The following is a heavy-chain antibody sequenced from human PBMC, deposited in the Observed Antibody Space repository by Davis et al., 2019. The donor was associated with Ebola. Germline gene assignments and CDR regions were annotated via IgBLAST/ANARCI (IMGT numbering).Heavy chain of an antibody. D-gene: IGHD2-2*01. CDR3: ARVPAATDNYYYYGMDV. Sequence: GESLKISCVASGFTFTTSTMHWVRQAPGKGLEWVSSISSSSSYIYYADSVKGRFTISRDNAKNSLYLQMNSLRAEDTAVYYCARVPAATDNYYYYGMDVWGQGTTVTVSS. V-gene: IGHV3-21*01. CDR1: GFTFTTST. J-gene: IGHJ6*02. CDR2: ISSSSSYI.